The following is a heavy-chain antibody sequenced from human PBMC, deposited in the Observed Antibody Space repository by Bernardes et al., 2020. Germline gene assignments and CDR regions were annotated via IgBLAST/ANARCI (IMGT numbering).Heavy chain of an antibody. Sequence: SETLSLTCTVSGGSISSYYWSWIRQPPGTGLEWIGYIYYSGSTHYNPSLKSRVTISVDTSKNQFSLKLSSVTAADTAVYYCARGGGYYDILTGSYYFDYWGQGTLVTVSS. CDR3: ARGGGYYDILTGSYYFDY. CDR1: GGSISSYY. CDR2: IYYSGST. D-gene: IGHD3-9*01. J-gene: IGHJ4*02. V-gene: IGHV4-59*01.